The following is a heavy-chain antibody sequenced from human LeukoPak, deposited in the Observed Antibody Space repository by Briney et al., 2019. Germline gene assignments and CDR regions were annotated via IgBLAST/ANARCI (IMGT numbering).Heavy chain of an antibody. CDR2: IIPIFGIA. CDR3: ARNKHDSSGYPV. V-gene: IGHV1-69*04. D-gene: IGHD3-22*01. J-gene: IGHJ3*01. Sequence: SVKVSCKASGGTFSSYAISWVRQAPGQGLEWMGRIIPIFGIANYAQKFQGRVTITADKSTSTAYMELSSLRSEDTAVYYCARNKHDSSGYPVWGQGTMVTVSS. CDR1: GGTFSSYA.